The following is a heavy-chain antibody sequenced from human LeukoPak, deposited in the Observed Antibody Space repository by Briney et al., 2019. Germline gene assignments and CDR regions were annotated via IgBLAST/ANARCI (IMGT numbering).Heavy chain of an antibody. Sequence: GASVKVSCKASGCTFTSYGISWVRQAPGQGLEWMGWISAYNGNTNYAQKLQGRVTMTTDTSTSTAYMELRSLRSDDTAVYYCARDRVETDTYYDFWSGYYGSNWFDPWGQGTLVTVSS. CDR1: GCTFTSYG. D-gene: IGHD3-3*01. V-gene: IGHV1-18*01. CDR3: ARDRVETDTYYDFWSGYYGSNWFDP. CDR2: ISAYNGNT. J-gene: IGHJ5*02.